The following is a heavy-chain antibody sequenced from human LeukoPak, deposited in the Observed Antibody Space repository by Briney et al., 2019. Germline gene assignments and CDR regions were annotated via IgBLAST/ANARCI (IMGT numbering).Heavy chain of an antibody. Sequence: QSGGSLRLSCAASGFTFSSYEMNWVRQAPGKGLEWVSYISSSGSTIYYADSVKGRFTISRDNAKNSLYLQMNSLRAEDTAVYYCARVPTPYRGGVCPDYWGQGTLVTVSS. CDR3: ARVPTPYRGGVCPDY. J-gene: IGHJ4*02. CDR2: ISSSGSTI. D-gene: IGHD2-21*02. V-gene: IGHV3-48*03. CDR1: GFTFSSYE.